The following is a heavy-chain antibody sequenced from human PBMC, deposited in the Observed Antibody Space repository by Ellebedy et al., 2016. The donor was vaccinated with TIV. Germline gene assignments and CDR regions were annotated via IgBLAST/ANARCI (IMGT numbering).Heavy chain of an antibody. V-gene: IGHV3-23*01. CDR3: AKDPVTGYYFDY. CDR1: GFTFSSYA. CDR2: ISGSCGST. J-gene: IGHJ4*02. Sequence: GESLKISCAASGFTFSSYAMSWVRQAPGKGLEWVSGISGSCGSTYYADSVKGRFTISRDNSKNTLYLQMNILRAEDTAVYYCAKDPVTGYYFDYWGQGTLVTVSS. D-gene: IGHD4-17*01.